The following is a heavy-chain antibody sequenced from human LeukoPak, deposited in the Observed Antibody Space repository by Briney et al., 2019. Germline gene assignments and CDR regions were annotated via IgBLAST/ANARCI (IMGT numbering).Heavy chain of an antibody. CDR2: IYYSGST. Sequence: SETLSLTCTVSGGSISSYYWSWIRQPPGKGLEGIGYIYYSGSTNYNPSLKSRVTISVDTSKNQFSLKLSSVTAADTAVYYCARDQSCSGGSCYPGYYFDYWGQGTLVTVSS. CDR1: GGSISSYY. J-gene: IGHJ4*02. CDR3: ARDQSCSGGSCYPGYYFDY. D-gene: IGHD2-15*01. V-gene: IGHV4-59*01.